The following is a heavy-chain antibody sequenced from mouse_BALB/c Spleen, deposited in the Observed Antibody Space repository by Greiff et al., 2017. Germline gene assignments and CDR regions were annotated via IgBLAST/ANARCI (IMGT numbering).Heavy chain of an antibody. CDR3: ARDDYDKAWFAY. J-gene: IGHJ3*01. V-gene: IGHV2-2*02. Sequence: VKLMESGPGLVQPSQSLSITCTVSGFSLTSYGVHWVRQSPGKGLEWLGVICSGGSTDYNAAFISRLSISKDNSKSQVFFKMNSLQANDTAIYYCARDDYDKAWFAYWGQGTLVTVSA. CDR1: GFSLTSYG. CDR2: ICSGGST. D-gene: IGHD2-4*01.